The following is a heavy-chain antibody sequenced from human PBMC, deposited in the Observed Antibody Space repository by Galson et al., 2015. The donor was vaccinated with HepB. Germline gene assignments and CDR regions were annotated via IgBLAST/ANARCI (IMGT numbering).Heavy chain of an antibody. J-gene: IGHJ3*02. V-gene: IGHV2-5*02. CDR1: GFSLSTSGVG. CDR2: IYWDDDK. Sequence: PALVKPTPTLTLTCTFSGFSLSTSGVGVGWIRQPPGKALEWLALIYWDDDKRYSPSLKSRLTITKDTSKNQVVLTMANMDPVDTATYYCARGGGWNAFDIWGQGTMVTVSS. D-gene: IGHD2-15*01. CDR3: ARGGGWNAFDI.